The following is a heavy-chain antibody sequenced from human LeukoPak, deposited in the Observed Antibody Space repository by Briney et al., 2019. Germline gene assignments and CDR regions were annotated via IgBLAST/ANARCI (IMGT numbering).Heavy chain of an antibody. V-gene: IGHV1-46*01. CDR1: GYTFTSYY. Sequence: ASVKVSCKASGYTFTSYYMHWVRQAPGQGLEWMGIINPSGGSTSYAQKFQGRVTMTRDTSTSTAYMELSSPRSEDTAVYYCARDLHPGVAANLPDYCGQGTLVTVSS. J-gene: IGHJ4*02. CDR2: INPSGGST. D-gene: IGHD2-15*01. CDR3: ARDLHPGVAANLPDY.